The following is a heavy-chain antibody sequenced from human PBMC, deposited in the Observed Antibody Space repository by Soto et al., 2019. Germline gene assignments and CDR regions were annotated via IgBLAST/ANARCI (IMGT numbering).Heavy chain of an antibody. CDR1: GLNFASYA. V-gene: IGHV3-23*01. D-gene: IGHD3-16*01. CDR2: TSGDAANT. Sequence: EVQLLESGGGLVQSGGSLRLSCAASGLNFASYAMTWIRQAPGQGLEWVSATSGDAANTQYADSVKGRFTMSRDNSKNTTHLQMTSRRPEDTAFYYCAKYISAARRYVDLWGRCTVVTVSS. J-gene: IGHJ2*01. CDR3: AKYISAARRYVDL.